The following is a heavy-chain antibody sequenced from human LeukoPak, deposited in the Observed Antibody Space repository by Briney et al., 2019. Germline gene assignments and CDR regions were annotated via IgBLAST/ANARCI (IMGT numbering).Heavy chain of an antibody. Sequence: GGSLRLSCAASGFTFSSYWMSWVRQAPGKGLEWVANIKQDGSEKYYVDSMKGRFTISRDNAKNSLFLQMNSLRAEDTAVYYCASVRYSSSWPYYYYYMDVWGKGTTVTVSS. D-gene: IGHD6-13*01. CDR2: IKQDGSEK. J-gene: IGHJ6*03. V-gene: IGHV3-7*01. CDR3: ASVRYSSSWPYYYYYMDV. CDR1: GFTFSSYW.